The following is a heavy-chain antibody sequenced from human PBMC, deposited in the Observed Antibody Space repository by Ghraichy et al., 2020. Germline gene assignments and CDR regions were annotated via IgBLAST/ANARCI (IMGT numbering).Heavy chain of an antibody. CDR2: ISSSSSYI. CDR3: ASQPPFGHYYGSGSYLVFDY. Sequence: GGSLRLSCAASGFTFSSYSMNWVRQAPGKGLEWVSSISSSSSYIYYADSVKGRFTISRDNAKNSLYLQMNSLRAEDTAVYYCASQPPFGHYYGSGSYLVFDYWGQGTLVTVSS. CDR1: GFTFSSYS. V-gene: IGHV3-21*01. J-gene: IGHJ4*02. D-gene: IGHD3-10*01.